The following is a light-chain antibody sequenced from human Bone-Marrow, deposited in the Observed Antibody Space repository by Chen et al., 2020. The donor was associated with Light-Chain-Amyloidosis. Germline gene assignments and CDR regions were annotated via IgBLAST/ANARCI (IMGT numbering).Light chain of an antibody. CDR2: DDS. Sequence: SYVLTQPSSVSVAPGQTAMIACGGNNIGSTSVHWYQQTPGQAPLLVVYDDSDRPSGIPERLSGSNSGNTATLTISRVEAGDEADYYCQVWERSSDRPVFGGGTKLTVL. CDR1: NIGSTS. J-gene: IGLJ3*02. V-gene: IGLV3-21*02. CDR3: QVWERSSDRPV.